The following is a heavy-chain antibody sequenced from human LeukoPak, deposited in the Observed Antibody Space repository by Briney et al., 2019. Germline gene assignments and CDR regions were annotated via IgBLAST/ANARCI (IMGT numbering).Heavy chain of an antibody. CDR2: IYYSGST. CDR1: GGSISSYY. CDR3: ARDVGYYRVQFDP. V-gene: IGHV4-59*01. Sequence: PSETLSLTCTVSGGSISSYYWSWIRQPPGKGLEWIGYIYYSGSTNYNPSLKSRVTISVDTSKNQFPLKLSSVTAADTAVYYCARDVGYYRVQFDPWGQGTLVTVSS. J-gene: IGHJ5*02. D-gene: IGHD3-3*01.